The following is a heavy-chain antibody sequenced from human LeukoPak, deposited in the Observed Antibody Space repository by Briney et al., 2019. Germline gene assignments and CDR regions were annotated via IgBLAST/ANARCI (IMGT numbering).Heavy chain of an antibody. V-gene: IGHV1-3*03. D-gene: IGHD1-14*01. Sequence: ASVKVSCKASGYTFTSYAMHWVRQAPGQRLEWMGWINAGNGNTKYSQEFQGRVTITRDTSASTVYMELSSLRSEDMAVYYCTRPKTAARIWDAFDIWGQGTMVTVSS. CDR2: INAGNGNT. CDR3: TRPKTAARIWDAFDI. J-gene: IGHJ3*02. CDR1: GYTFTSYA.